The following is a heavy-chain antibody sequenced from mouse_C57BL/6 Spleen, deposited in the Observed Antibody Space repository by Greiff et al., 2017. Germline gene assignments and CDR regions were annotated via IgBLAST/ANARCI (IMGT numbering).Heavy chain of an antibody. CDR3: ARQRYTMVTTNAMDY. CDR2: INSDGGST. V-gene: IGHV5-2*03. CDR1: EYEFPSHD. Sequence: EVKLVESGGGLVQPGESLKLSCESNEYEFPSHDMSWVRTTPEKRLEFVAAINSDGGSTYYPDTMERRFIISRDNTKKTLYLQMSSLRSEDTAMYYCARQRYTMVTTNAMDYWGQGTSVTVSS. D-gene: IGHD2-1*01. J-gene: IGHJ4*01.